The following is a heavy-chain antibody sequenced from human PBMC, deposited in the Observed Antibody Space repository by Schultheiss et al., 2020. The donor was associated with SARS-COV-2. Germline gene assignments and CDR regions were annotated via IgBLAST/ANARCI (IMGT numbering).Heavy chain of an antibody. CDR1: GGTFSSYA. J-gene: IGHJ5*02. CDR2: MNPNSGNT. CDR3: ARRAAAAEWFDP. Sequence: ASVKVSCKASGGTFSSYAISWVRQATGQGLEWMGWMNPNSGNTGYAQKFQGRVTMTRNTSISTAYMELSSLRSEDTAVYYCARRAAAAEWFDPWGQGTLVTVSS. V-gene: IGHV1-8*02. D-gene: IGHD6-13*01.